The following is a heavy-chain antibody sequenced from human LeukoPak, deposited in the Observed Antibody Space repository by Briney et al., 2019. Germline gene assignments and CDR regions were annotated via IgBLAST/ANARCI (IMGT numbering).Heavy chain of an antibody. D-gene: IGHD3-3*01. Sequence: GGSLRLSCAASGFTFSSYSMNWVRQAPGKGLEWVSYISSSSSTIYYADSVKGRFTISRDNAKNSLYLQMNSLRAEDTAVYYCARDLLEGSDYWGQGTLVTVSS. CDR1: GFTFSSYS. V-gene: IGHV3-48*01. CDR3: ARDLLEGSDY. CDR2: ISSSSSTI. J-gene: IGHJ4*02.